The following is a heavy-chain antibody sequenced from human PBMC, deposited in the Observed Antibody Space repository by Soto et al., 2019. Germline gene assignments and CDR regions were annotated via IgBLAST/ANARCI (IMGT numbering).Heavy chain of an antibody. CDR2: ISDSGGTT. J-gene: IGHJ4*02. Sequence: EVQLLESGGGLVQPGGSLRLSCAASGFTFSSFGMNWVRQAPGMGLEWVSVISDSGGTTYHADSVKGRFTISRDNSKNTLYLQMHSLRAEDTAVYYCAKAARTTTLYNFDFWGQGTLVTVSS. CDR3: AKAARTTTLYNFDF. CDR1: GFTFSSFG. V-gene: IGHV3-23*01. D-gene: IGHD1-1*01.